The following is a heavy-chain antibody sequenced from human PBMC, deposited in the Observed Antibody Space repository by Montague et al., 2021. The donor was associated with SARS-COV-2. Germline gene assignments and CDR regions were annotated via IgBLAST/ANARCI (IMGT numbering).Heavy chain of an antibody. J-gene: IGHJ6*02. D-gene: IGHD3-10*01. CDR3: ARDDIVLQGVTKGMDV. CDR2: MYYSGST. V-gene: IGHV4-39*07. Sequence: SETLSLTCTVYGGSISSSNYYWGWIRQPPGKGLEWIGNMYYSGSTYYSPSLKSRVTISIDTSKNQFSLKLSSVTAADTAVYYCARDDIVLQGVTKGMDVWGQGTTVTVSS. CDR1: GGSISSSNYY.